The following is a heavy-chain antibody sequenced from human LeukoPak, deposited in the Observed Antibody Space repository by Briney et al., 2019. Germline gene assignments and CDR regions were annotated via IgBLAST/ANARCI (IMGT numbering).Heavy chain of an antibody. V-gene: IGHV1-69*05. Sequence: WASVKVSCKASGGTFSSYGISWVRQAPGQGLEWMGGIIPIFGTANYAQKFQGRVTITTDESTSTAYMELSSLRSEGTAVYYCARSGSDVWSGYYHRGGYFDYWGQGTLVTVSS. CDR3: ARSGSDVWSGYYHRGGYFDY. J-gene: IGHJ4*02. CDR2: IIPIFGTA. D-gene: IGHD3-3*01. CDR1: GGTFSSYG.